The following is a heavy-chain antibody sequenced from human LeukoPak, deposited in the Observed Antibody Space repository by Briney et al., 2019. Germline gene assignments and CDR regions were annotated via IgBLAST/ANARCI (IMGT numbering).Heavy chain of an antibody. V-gene: IGHV4-34*01. CDR2: INHSGST. D-gene: IGHD3-10*01. Sequence: PSETLSLTCAVYGGSFSGYYWSWIRQPPGKGLEWIGEINHSGSTNYNPSLKSRVTISVDTSKNQFSLKLSSVTAADTAVYYCARELYYYGSGSFYEPFDHWGQGTLVTVSS. CDR1: GGSFSGYY. J-gene: IGHJ4*02. CDR3: ARELYYYGSGSFYEPFDH.